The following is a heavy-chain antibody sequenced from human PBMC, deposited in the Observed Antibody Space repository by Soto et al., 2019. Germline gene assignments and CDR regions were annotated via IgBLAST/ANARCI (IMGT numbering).Heavy chain of an antibody. CDR2: IYPGDSDT. D-gene: IGHD6-19*01. CDR1: GYSFTSYW. Sequence: GESLKIYCKGSGYSFTSYWIGWVRQMPGKGLEWMGIIYPGDSDTRYSPSFQGQVTISADKSISTAYLQWSSLKASDTAMYYCARPGSGWYGGSYYYGMDVWGQGTTVTVSS. J-gene: IGHJ6*02. CDR3: ARPGSGWYGGSYYYGMDV. V-gene: IGHV5-51*01.